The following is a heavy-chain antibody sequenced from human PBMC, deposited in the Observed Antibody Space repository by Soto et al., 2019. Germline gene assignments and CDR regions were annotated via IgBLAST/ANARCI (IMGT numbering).Heavy chain of an antibody. CDR3: GTGGLGGLQQLVRDACDF. CDR1: GGTFDSYS. J-gene: IGHJ3*01. D-gene: IGHD4-4*01. CDR2: VAPIFDSS. Sequence: QVQLVQSGAEVKKPGSSLRVSCRASGGTFDSYSISWVRQAPGQGLEWLGKVAPIFDSSRYAPKFQGRVTITAAKSTSIGYMDLGGLTSQDTAVYYCGTGGLGGLQQLVRDACDFWRQGTKVTVSS. V-gene: IGHV1-69*08.